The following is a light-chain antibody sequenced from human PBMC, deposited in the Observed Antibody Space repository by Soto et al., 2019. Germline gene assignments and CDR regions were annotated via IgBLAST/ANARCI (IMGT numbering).Light chain of an antibody. Sequence: DIQMTQSPSSLSASVGDRVTITCRASQSISSYLNWYQQKPGKAPELLIYAASSLQSGVPSRFSGSGSGTDFTLTISSLQPEDFATYYCQQSYSILSFGGGTMVEIK. CDR1: QSISSY. CDR2: AAS. CDR3: QQSYSILS. V-gene: IGKV1-39*01. J-gene: IGKJ4*01.